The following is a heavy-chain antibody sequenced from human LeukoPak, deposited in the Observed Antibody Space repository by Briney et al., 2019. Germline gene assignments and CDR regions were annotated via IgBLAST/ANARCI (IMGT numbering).Heavy chain of an antibody. CDR3: ARENYCTNGVCWAFDP. V-gene: IGHV4-39*06. Sequence: PSETLSLTCTVSGCSISDSDYYWSWIRQPPGKGLEWLRNIYYTGSASYNPSLKRRVTFSVDTFKNQFPLHLNSVTAADTAVYYCARENYCTNGVCWAFDPWGRGTLVTVSS. CDR1: GCSISDSDYY. D-gene: IGHD2-8*01. J-gene: IGHJ5*02. CDR2: IYYTGSA.